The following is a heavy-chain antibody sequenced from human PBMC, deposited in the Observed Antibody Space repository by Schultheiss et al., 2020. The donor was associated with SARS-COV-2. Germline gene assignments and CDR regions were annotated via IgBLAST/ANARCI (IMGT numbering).Heavy chain of an antibody. J-gene: IGHJ4*02. D-gene: IGHD3-3*01. Sequence: SETLSLTCTVSGGSISSGSDHWSWIRQPPGKGLEWIGEIDHSGGTNYNPSLKSRVTISVDTSKNQFSLKLSSVTAADTAVYYCARAGITIFGVVTHFDYWGQGTLVTVSS. CDR2: IDHSGGT. CDR3: ARAGITIFGVVTHFDY. CDR1: GGSISSGSDH. V-gene: IGHV4-61*01.